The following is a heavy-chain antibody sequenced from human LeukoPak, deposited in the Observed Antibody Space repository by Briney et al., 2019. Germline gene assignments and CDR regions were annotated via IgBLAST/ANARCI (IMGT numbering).Heavy chain of an antibody. Sequence: WGSLRLSCAASGFTFSSYWMSWVRQAPGKGLEWVANIKQDGSEKYYVDSVKGRLTIYRDNAKNSLYLQMNSLRAEDTAVYYCAREGGNWFDPWGQGTLVTVSS. J-gene: IGHJ5*02. D-gene: IGHD3-16*01. V-gene: IGHV3-7*01. CDR2: IKQDGSEK. CDR3: AREGGNWFDP. CDR1: GFTFSSYW.